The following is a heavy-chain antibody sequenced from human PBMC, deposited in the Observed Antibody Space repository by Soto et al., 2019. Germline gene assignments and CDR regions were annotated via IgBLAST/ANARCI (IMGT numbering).Heavy chain of an antibody. CDR3: ARGWRTAMVTIFDY. J-gene: IGHJ4*02. Sequence: SETLSLTCTVSGGSISSGGYYWSWIRQPPGKGLEWIGYIYYSGSTYYNPSLKSRVTISVDTSKNQFSLKLSSVTAADTAVYYCARGWRTAMVTIFDYWGQGTLVTVSS. V-gene: IGHV4-30-4*01. CDR2: IYYSGST. CDR1: GGSISSGGYY. D-gene: IGHD5-18*01.